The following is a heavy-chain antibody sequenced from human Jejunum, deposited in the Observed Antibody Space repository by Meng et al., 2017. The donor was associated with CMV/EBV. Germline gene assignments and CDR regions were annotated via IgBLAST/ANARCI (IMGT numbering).Heavy chain of an antibody. J-gene: IGHJ4*02. CDR1: GFTFTTYG. Sequence: GFTFTTYGMHWVRQTPGKGLEWVTFISYDGDNKDYADSVKDRFTISRDNSNNTLYLQLDSLRAEDTAVYYCARDRTSVVVPAALLYWGQGTLVTVSS. CDR3: ARDRTSVVVPAALLY. D-gene: IGHD2-2*01. V-gene: IGHV3-30*06. CDR2: ISYDGDNK.